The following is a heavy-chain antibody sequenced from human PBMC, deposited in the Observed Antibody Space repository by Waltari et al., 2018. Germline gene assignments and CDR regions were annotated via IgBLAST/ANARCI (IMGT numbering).Heavy chain of an antibody. CDR3: ARRDHFGSPY. Sequence: QVQLQESGPGLVKPSETLALTCSVSDDSDGSFSSSKYYWVWIRQPPGKGLEWVGSIYYGGSTYYNPSLKSRVTVSADTSKNQFSLRLTSVTAADTAIYYCARRDHFGSPYWGQGTLVTVSS. V-gene: IGHV4-39*01. CDR1: DGSFSSSKYY. CDR2: IYYGGST. D-gene: IGHD3-10*01. J-gene: IGHJ4*02.